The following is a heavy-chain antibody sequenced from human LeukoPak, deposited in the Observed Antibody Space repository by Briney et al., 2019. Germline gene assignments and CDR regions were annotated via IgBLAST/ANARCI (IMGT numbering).Heavy chain of an antibody. D-gene: IGHD3-10*01. CDR3: ARGLLWFGELDYYYYYGMDV. CDR1: GFTFSSYG. Sequence: GALRHSCAASGFTFSSYGMHWVRQAPGKGLEWVAVIWYDGSNKYYADSVKGRFTISRDNSKNTLYLQMNSLRAEDTAVYYCARGLLWFGELDYYYYYGMDVWGKGTTVTVSS. V-gene: IGHV3-33*01. CDR2: IWYDGSNK. J-gene: IGHJ6*04.